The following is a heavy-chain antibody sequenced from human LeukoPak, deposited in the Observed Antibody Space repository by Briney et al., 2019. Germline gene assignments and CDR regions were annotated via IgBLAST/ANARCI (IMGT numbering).Heavy chain of an antibody. Sequence: PGGSLRLSCAASGFTFSSYWMHWVRQAPGKGLVWVSRINSDESSTNYADSVKGRFTISRDNAKNTPYLQMSSLRAEDTAVYYCARDRGPRTGFMVREAYDYWGQGTLVTVSS. J-gene: IGHJ4*02. CDR1: GFTFSSYW. D-gene: IGHD3-10*01. CDR2: INSDESST. V-gene: IGHV3-74*01. CDR3: ARDRGPRTGFMVREAYDY.